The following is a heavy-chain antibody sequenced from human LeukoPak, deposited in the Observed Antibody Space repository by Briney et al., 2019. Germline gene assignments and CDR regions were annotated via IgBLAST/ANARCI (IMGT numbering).Heavy chain of an antibody. Sequence: ASVKVSCKASGYTFTSYDINWVRQATGQGLEWMGWMNPNSGNTGYSQEFQGRVTMTRNTSINTAYMELSSLTSEDTAVYYCARRNYGTSRRWVDPWGQGTLVTVSP. V-gene: IGHV1-8*01. CDR3: ARRNYGTSRRWVDP. D-gene: IGHD3-16*01. CDR1: GYTFTSYD. CDR2: MNPNSGNT. J-gene: IGHJ5*02.